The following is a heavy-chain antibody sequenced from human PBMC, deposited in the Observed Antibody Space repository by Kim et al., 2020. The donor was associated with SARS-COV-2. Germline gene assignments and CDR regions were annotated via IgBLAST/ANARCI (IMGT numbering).Heavy chain of an antibody. V-gene: IGHV4-61*01. Sequence: SETLSLTCIVSGGSGSSGSYYWSWIRQPPGKGLEWIGYISYTGSTNYNPSLKSRITMSVDTSKNQFSLKLTSLTAADTAVYYCARGDTVTTSFAFNIWGQGTMVTVSS. CDR1: GGSGSSGSYY. CDR2: ISYTGST. CDR3: ARGDTVTTSFAFNI. D-gene: IGHD5-12*01. J-gene: IGHJ3*02.